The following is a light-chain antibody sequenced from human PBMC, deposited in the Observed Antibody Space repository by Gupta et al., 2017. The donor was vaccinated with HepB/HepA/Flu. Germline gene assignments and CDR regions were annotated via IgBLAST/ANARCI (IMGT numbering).Light chain of an antibody. CDR2: SAS. CDR1: QGIKND. Sequence: DIQMTQSPSSLSASVGDRVTITCRASQGIKNDLGWYQQKPGKAPKRLIYSASRVKSGVPSRFSGSGSGTEFTLTISSRQPEDFATYYCPHQDSSPKTFGQGTKVEIK. V-gene: IGKV1-17*01. CDR3: PHQDSSPKT. J-gene: IGKJ1*01.